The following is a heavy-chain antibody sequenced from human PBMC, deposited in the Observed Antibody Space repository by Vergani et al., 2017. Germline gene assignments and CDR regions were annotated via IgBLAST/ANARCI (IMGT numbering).Heavy chain of an antibody. CDR3: ARHDSGHYDSAYYGLDV. D-gene: IGHD3-16*01. CDR1: GGSISSYY. V-gene: IGHV4-59*08. J-gene: IGHJ6*02. Sequence: QVQLQESGPGLVKPSETLSLTCTVSGGSISSYYWSWIRPPPGKGLEWIGYIYYSGSTYYNPSLKSRVSISVDTSKNQFSLKLSSVTAADSAVYYCARHDSGHYDSAYYGLDVWGQGTTVTVSS. CDR2: IYYSGST.